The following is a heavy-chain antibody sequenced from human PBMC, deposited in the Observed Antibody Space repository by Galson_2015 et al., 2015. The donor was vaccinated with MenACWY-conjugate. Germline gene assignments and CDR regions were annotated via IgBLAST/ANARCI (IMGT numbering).Heavy chain of an antibody. CDR2: IGTGGGT. J-gene: IGHJ3*02. CDR3: AKNDIVVVGAATGFRAFDI. CDR1: GITFSSNA. Sequence: SLRLSCAASGITFSSNAMNWVRQAPGKGLEWVSGIGTGGGTYYADSVKGRFTISRDNSKNMVYLQMNSLRAEDTAVYYCAKNDIVVVGAATGFRAFDIWGQGTMVTVSS. D-gene: IGHD2-15*01. V-gene: IGHV3-23*01.